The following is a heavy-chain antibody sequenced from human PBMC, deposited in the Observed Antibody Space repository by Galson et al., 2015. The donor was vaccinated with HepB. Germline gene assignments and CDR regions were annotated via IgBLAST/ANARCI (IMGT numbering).Heavy chain of an antibody. D-gene: IGHD1-1*01. CDR3: GRQLGIGSACTVY. V-gene: IGHV3-21*01. J-gene: IGHJ4*02. CDR2: ISGGSPYM. Sequence: SLRLSCAASGFALNDYTMDWVRQAPGKGLEWVSSISGGSPYMYYADSVRGRFIISRDNAKDSLYLQMSSLRAEDTAVYYCGRQLGIGSACTVYWGQGILVTVSP. CDR1: GFALNDYT.